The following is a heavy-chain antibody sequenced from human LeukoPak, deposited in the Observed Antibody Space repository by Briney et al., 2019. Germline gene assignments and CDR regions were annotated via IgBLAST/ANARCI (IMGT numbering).Heavy chain of an antibody. Sequence: ASVKVSCKASGGTFSSYAISWVRQAPGQGLEWMGGIIPIFGTANYAQKFQGRVTITADESTSTAYMELSSLRSEDTAVYYCARGRPWTAMVPGGDYWGQGTLVTVSS. J-gene: IGHJ4*02. V-gene: IGHV1-69*13. CDR1: GGTFSSYA. CDR2: IIPIFGTA. CDR3: ARGRPWTAMVPGGDY. D-gene: IGHD5-18*01.